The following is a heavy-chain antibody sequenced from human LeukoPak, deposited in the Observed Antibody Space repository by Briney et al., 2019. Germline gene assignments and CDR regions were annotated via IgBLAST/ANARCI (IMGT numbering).Heavy chain of an antibody. CDR1: GGSFSGYY. D-gene: IGHD3-10*01. V-gene: IGHV4-34*01. Sequence: SETLSLTCAVYGGSFSGYYWSWIRQPPGKGLEWIGEINHSGSTNYNPSLKSRVTISVDTSKNQFSLKLSSVTAADTAVYYCARGRSYYGSGSYYYYYMDVWGKGTRSPSP. CDR2: INHSGST. J-gene: IGHJ6*03. CDR3: ARGRSYYGSGSYYYYYMDV.